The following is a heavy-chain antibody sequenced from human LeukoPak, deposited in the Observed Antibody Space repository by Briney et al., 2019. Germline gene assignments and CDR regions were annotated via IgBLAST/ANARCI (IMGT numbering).Heavy chain of an antibody. CDR2: IRGSGADT. CDR1: GFTFSSYA. J-gene: IGHJ4*02. Sequence: GASLRLSCAASGFTFSSYAMSWVRQAPGKGLEWVSAIRGSGADTYYADSVKGRFTISGDDSENTLYLQMNSLRAEDTAVYYCAKLCSGGSCYWNYWGQGTLVTVSS. D-gene: IGHD2-15*01. CDR3: AKLCSGGSCYWNY. V-gene: IGHV3-23*01.